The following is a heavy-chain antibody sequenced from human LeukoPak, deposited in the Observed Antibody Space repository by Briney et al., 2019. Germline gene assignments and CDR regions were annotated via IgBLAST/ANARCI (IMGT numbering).Heavy chain of an antibody. V-gene: IGHV3-23*01. J-gene: IGHJ4*02. CDR2: ITGGGGST. CDR3: AKSGSSHYFDY. CDR1: GFIFSTYG. D-gene: IGHD3-10*01. Sequence: GGSLRLSCAASGFIFSTYGMNWVRQAPGKGLEWVSAITGGGGSTYYADSVKGRFTISRDNAKNTLYLQMNSLRAEDTAVYYCAKSGSSHYFDYWGQGTLVTVSS.